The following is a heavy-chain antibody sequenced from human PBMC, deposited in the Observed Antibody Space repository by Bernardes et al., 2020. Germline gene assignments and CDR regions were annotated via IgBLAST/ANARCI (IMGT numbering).Heavy chain of an antibody. CDR2: VKQDGSEK. J-gene: IGHJ4*02. CDR1: GFTFSTHW. V-gene: IGHV3-7*01. Sequence: GGSLRLSCAASGFTFSTHWMTWVRQAPGKGLEWVANVKQDGSEKYYVDSVKGRFTISRDNGKNSLYLQMNTLRAEDTAVYFCARDRAWGGDPPHLDYWGQGTLVTVSS. D-gene: IGHD3-16*01. CDR3: ARDRAWGGDPPHLDY.